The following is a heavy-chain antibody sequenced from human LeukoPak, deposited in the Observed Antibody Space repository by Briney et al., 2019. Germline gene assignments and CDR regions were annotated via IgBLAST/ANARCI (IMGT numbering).Heavy chain of an antibody. CDR1: GFTFSSYA. CDR3: ARGASVVVPAAIGFKH. Sequence: PGGSLRLSCAASGFTFSSYAMSWVRQAPGKGLEWVSAISGSGGSTYYADSVKGRFTISRDNSKNTLYLQMNSLRAEDTAVYYCARGASVVVPAAIGFKHWGQGTLVTVSS. CDR2: ISGSGGST. J-gene: IGHJ1*01. D-gene: IGHD2-2*01. V-gene: IGHV3-23*01.